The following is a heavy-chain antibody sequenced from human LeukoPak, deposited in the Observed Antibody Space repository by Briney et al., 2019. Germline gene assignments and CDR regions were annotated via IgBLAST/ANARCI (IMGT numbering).Heavy chain of an antibody. J-gene: IGHJ4*02. Sequence: LSLSCAVYGGFFSGYYWRCIRQPPGEGLEWIVEFNRSGSTNYNPSLKSRTTISADTSKNQFSLKISSVTAEDTAVYYCARHGRMCTINPSYWGQGTLVTVSS. CDR1: GGFFSGYY. D-gene: IGHD2-15*01. CDR3: ARHGRMCTINPSY. CDR2: FNRSGST. V-gene: IGHV4-34*01.